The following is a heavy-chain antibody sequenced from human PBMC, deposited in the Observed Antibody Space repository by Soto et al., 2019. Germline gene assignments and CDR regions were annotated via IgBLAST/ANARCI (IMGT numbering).Heavy chain of an antibody. V-gene: IGHV4-34*01. CDR1: GGSFSGYY. CDR3: ARVSGIYYYGMDV. Sequence: QVQLQQWGAGLLKPSATLSLTCAVFGGSFSGYYWSWIRQPPGKGLEWIGEINHSGSTNYNPSLKSRVTISVDTSKNQSSLKLSSVTAEDTAVYYCARVSGIYYYGMDVWGQGTTVTVSS. D-gene: IGHD3-10*01. J-gene: IGHJ6*02. CDR2: INHSGST.